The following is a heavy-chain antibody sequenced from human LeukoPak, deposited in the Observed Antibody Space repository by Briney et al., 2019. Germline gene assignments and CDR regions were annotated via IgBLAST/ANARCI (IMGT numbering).Heavy chain of an antibody. CDR3: ARAPYCSGGSCPSFDP. CDR2: IYYSGST. D-gene: IGHD2-15*01. J-gene: IGHJ5*02. Sequence: PSETLSLTCTVSGGSISSSSYYWGWIRQPPGKGLEWIGSIYYSGSTYYNPSLKSRVTISVDTSKNQFSLKLSSVTAADTAVYYCARAPYCSGGSCPSFDPWGQGTLVTVSS. V-gene: IGHV4-39*01. CDR1: GGSISSSSYY.